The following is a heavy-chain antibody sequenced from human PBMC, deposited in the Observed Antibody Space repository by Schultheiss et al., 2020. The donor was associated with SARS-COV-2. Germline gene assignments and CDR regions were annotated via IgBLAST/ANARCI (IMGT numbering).Heavy chain of an antibody. Sequence: SETLSLTCAVSGGSISSSNWWSWVRQPPGKGLEWIGSIYYSGSTYYNPSLKSRVTMSVDTSKNQFSLKLSSVTAADTAVYYCASIGQLGFDYWGQGTLVTVSS. CDR1: GGSISSSNW. J-gene: IGHJ4*02. CDR3: ASIGQLGFDY. V-gene: IGHV4-4*02. D-gene: IGHD5-18*01. CDR2: IYYSGST.